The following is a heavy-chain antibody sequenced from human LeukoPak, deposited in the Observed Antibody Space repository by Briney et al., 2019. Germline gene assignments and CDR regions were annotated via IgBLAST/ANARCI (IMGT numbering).Heavy chain of an antibody. J-gene: IGHJ3*02. CDR2: VDPEDGET. CDR1: GYTFTDYY. V-gene: IGHV1-69-2*01. CDR3: ATQRYDSSGYYSLYHAFDI. Sequence: GASVKISCKVSGYTFTDYYMHWVRQAPGKGLEWMGLVDPEDGETIYAEKFQGRVTITADTSTDTAYMELSSLRSEDTAVYYCATQRYDSSGYYSLYHAFDIWGQGTMVTVSS. D-gene: IGHD3-22*01.